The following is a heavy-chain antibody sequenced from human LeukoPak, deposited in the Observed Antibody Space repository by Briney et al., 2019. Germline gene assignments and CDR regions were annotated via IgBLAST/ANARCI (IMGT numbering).Heavy chain of an antibody. V-gene: IGHV4-39*01. CDR3: ARQSIEDVLLWFGELLYPSYFDY. Sequence: SETLSLTCTVSGGSISSSSYYWGWIRQPPGKGLEWIGSIYCSGSTYYNPSLKSRVTISVDTSKNQFSLKLSSVTAADTAVYYCARQSIEDVLLWFGELLYPSYFDYWGQGTLVTVSS. J-gene: IGHJ4*02. D-gene: IGHD3-10*01. CDR1: GGSISSSSYY. CDR2: IYCSGST.